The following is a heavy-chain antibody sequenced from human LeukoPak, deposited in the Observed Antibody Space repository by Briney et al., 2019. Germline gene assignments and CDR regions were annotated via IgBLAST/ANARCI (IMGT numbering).Heavy chain of an antibody. Sequence: KPSETLSLTCAVSGYSISSGYYWGWIRPPPGKGLEWIGSIYHSGSTYYNPSLKSRVTISVDTSKNQFSLKLSSVTAADTAVYYCAREVVPAAMYWYFDLWGRGTLVTVSS. D-gene: IGHD2-2*01. V-gene: IGHV4-38-2*02. J-gene: IGHJ2*01. CDR3: AREVVPAAMYWYFDL. CDR2: IYHSGST. CDR1: GYSISSGYY.